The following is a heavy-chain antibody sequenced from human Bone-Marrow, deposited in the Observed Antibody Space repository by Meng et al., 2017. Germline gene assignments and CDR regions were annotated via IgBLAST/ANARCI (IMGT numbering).Heavy chain of an antibody. D-gene: IGHD6-13*01. V-gene: IGHV4-4*02. CDR3: ARLGPPIAAGDPSDY. J-gene: IGHJ4*02. Sequence: QVQLQESGPGLVKPSGTLSLTCPVASVSISSTNWWGWVRQPPGKGLEWIGEIHQDGYTNYSPSLKSRVTISVDKSRNQFSLKLNSVTAADTAVYYCARLGPPIAAGDPSDYWGQGTLVTVSS. CDR1: SVSISSTNW. CDR2: IHQDGYT.